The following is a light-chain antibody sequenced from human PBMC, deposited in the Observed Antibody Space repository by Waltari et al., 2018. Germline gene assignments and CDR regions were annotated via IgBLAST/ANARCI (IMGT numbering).Light chain of an antibody. CDR1: QSLFHTSNHKNY. CDR2: WAS. V-gene: IGKV4-1*01. Sequence: DIVLTQSPESLAVSLGERATINCKSSQSLFHTSNHKNYLAWFQQKPGQPPRLLIFWASTRESGVPDRFSASGSGTDFALTISSLQAEDVAVYYCQQYSSWTFGQGTRVDIK. J-gene: IGKJ1*01. CDR3: QQYSSWT.